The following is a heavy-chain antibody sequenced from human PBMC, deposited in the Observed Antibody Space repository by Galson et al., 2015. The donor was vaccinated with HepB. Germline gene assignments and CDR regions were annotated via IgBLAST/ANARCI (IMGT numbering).Heavy chain of an antibody. CDR3: ASAGYSSSWYIY. D-gene: IGHD6-13*01. CDR1: GFTFSDYY. V-gene: IGHV3-11*06. Sequence: SLRLSCAASGFTFSDYYMSWIRQAPGKGLEWVSYISSGSSYTNYADSVKGRFTISRDNAKNSLYLQMNSLRAEDTAVYYCASAGYSSSWYIYWGQGTLVTVSS. J-gene: IGHJ4*02. CDR2: ISSGSSYT.